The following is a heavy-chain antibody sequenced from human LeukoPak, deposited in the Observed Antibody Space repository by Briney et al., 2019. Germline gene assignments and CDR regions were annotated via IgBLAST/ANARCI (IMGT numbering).Heavy chain of an antibody. CDR2: INPNSGGT. V-gene: IGHV1-2*02. J-gene: IGHJ4*02. CDR3: GRDLDWNVDQ. CDR1: GYTFTGYY. Sequence: GASVKVSCKASGYTFTGYYMHWVRQAPGQGLEWMGWINPNSGGTNYAQKFQGRVTMTRDTSIRTVYMELSRLRSDDTAVYYCGRDLDWNVDQWGQGTLVTVSS. D-gene: IGHD1-1*01.